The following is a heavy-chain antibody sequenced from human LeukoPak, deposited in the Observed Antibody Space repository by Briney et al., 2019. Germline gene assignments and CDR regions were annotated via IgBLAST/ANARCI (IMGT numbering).Heavy chain of an antibody. D-gene: IGHD5-12*01. J-gene: IGHJ4*02. V-gene: IGHV3-23*01. CDR2: ISGSGGST. Sequence: GGSLRLSCAASGFTFSSYAMSWVRQAPGKGLEWVSAISGSGGSTYYADSVKGRFTISRDNSKNTLYLQMNSLRAEDTAVYYCAKDWAGVATILPYYFDYWAREPWSPSPQ. CDR1: GFTFSSYA. CDR3: AKDWAGVATILPYYFDY.